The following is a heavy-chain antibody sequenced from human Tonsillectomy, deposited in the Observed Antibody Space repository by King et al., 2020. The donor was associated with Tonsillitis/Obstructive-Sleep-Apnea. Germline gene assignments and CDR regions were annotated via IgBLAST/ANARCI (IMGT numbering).Heavy chain of an antibody. Sequence: VQLVESGGGLVKPGGSLRLSCAASGFTFSDYSMTWIRQAPGKGLEWVSYISSSSSYTNYADSVKGRFTISRDNAKNSLYLQMNSLRAEDTAVYYCARGSRDAYYYYYMDVWGKGTTVTVSS. J-gene: IGHJ6*03. CDR2: ISSSSSYT. V-gene: IGHV3-11*05. CDR1: GFTFSDYS. CDR3: ARGSRDAYYYYYMDV.